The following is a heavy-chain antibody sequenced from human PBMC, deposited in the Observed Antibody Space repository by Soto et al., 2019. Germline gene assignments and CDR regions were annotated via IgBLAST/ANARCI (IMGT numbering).Heavy chain of an antibody. D-gene: IGHD3-22*01. J-gene: IGHJ4*02. V-gene: IGHV4-61*01. CDR1: GGSVSSGSYY. CDR2: IYYSGST. Sequence: ETLSLTCTVSGGSVSSGSYYWSWIRQPPGKGLEWIGYIYYSGSTNYNPSLKSRVTISVDTSKNQFSLKLSSVTAADTAVYYCARVMNYYDSSGYFEYWGQGTLVTVSS. CDR3: ARVMNYYDSSGYFEY.